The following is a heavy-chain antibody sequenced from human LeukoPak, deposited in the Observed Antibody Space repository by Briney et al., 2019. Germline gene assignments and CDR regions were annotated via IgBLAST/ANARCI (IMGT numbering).Heavy chain of an antibody. V-gene: IGHV3-23*01. CDR3: AQDLAWGAFDH. J-gene: IGHJ4*02. D-gene: IGHD7-27*01. CDR2: ISGSGDST. CDR1: GFTFRSYG. Sequence: GGSLRLSCAASGFTFRSYGMTWVRQAPGKGLEWVSAISGSGDSTYYADSVKGRFTISRDNSRNTLYLQMNSLRVEDTAVYYCAQDLAWGAFDHWGQGTLVTVSS.